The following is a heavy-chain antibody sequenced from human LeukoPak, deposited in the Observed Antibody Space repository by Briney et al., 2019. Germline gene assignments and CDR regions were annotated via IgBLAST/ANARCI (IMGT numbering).Heavy chain of an antibody. CDR3: ARVAKERVGGVYYFDY. J-gene: IGHJ4*02. CDR2: IGTAGDT. V-gene: IGHV3-13*01. Sequence: GGSLRLSCAASGFTFSDYDMHWVRQATGKGLEWVSAIGTAGDTYYTGSVKGRFTISRENAQNSLYLQMNSLRAGDTAVYYCARVAKERVGGVYYFDYWGQGTLVTVSS. D-gene: IGHD1-1*01. CDR1: GFTFSDYD.